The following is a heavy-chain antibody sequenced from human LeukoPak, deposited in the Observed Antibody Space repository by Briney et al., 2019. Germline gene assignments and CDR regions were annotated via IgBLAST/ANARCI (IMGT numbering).Heavy chain of an antibody. CDR3: ARTSGSSHFDY. J-gene: IGHJ4*02. CDR2: ISNSGSTI. Sequence: GGSLRLSCAASGFTFSSYEMIWVRQAPGKGLEWVSYISNSGSTIYYADSVKGRFTMSRDNAKNSLYLQMNSLRAEDTAVYYCARTSGSSHFDYWGQGTLVTVSS. D-gene: IGHD3-10*01. V-gene: IGHV3-48*03. CDR1: GFTFSSYE.